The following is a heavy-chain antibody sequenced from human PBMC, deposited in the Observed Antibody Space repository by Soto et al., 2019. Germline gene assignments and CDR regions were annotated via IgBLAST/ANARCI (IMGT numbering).Heavy chain of an antibody. CDR1: GYSISSSNW. CDR2: IYYSGTT. D-gene: IGHD1-26*01. Sequence: QVQLQESGPGLVKPSDTLSLTCAVSGYSISSSNWWGWIRQPPGKGLEWIGYIYYSGTTYYNPSLKSRVTMSVDTSRNQSSLKLTSVTAVDTAVYYCARREIQGPIDYWGQGTLVTVSS. CDR3: ARREIQGPIDY. V-gene: IGHV4-28*01. J-gene: IGHJ4*02.